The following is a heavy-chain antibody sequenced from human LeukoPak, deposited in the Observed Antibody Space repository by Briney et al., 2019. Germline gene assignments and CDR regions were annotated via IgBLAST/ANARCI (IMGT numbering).Heavy chain of an antibody. CDR2: IYPGGSDA. V-gene: IGHV5-51*01. Sequence: GESLKISCKGSGCTFTTYWIGWVRQMPGKGLEWMGIIYPGGSDARYSPSFQGQVTISADKSISTAYLQWSSLKAPDTAMYYCARRTTTIITPGAFDIWGQGTMVTVTS. CDR3: ARRTTTIITPGAFDI. J-gene: IGHJ3*02. D-gene: IGHD4-11*01. CDR1: GCTFTTYW.